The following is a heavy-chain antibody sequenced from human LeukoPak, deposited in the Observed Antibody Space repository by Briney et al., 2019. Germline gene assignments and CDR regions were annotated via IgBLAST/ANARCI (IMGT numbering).Heavy chain of an antibody. Sequence: ASVKVSCKASGYTFTSYYMHWVRQAPGQGLEWMGIINPSGGSTSYAQKFQGRVTMTRDTSTSTVYMELSSLRSEDTAVYYCARDRSSGCYLSPRGHFDYWGQGTLVTVSS. J-gene: IGHJ4*02. CDR1: GYTFTSYY. CDR3: ARDRSSGCYLSPRGHFDY. V-gene: IGHV1-46*01. CDR2: INPSGGST. D-gene: IGHD3-22*01.